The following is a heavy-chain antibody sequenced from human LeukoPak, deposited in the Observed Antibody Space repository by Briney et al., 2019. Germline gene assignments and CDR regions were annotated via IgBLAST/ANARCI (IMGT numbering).Heavy chain of an antibody. CDR2: ISYSGST. D-gene: IGHD3-9*01. V-gene: IGHV4-39*07. J-gene: IGHJ4*02. Sequence: SETLSLTCTVSGGSISSSIYYWGWIRQPPGKGLEWIGSISYSGSTYYNPSLKSRVTISVDTSKNQFSLKLSSVTAADTAVYYCARAPVLRYFDWLPMYYFDYWGQGTLVTVSS. CDR3: ARAPVLRYFDWLPMYYFDY. CDR1: GGSISSSIYY.